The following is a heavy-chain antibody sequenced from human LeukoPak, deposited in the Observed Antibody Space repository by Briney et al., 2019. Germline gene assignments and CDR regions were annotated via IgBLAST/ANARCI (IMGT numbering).Heavy chain of an antibody. CDR1: GFTFSSYS. D-gene: IGHD5-12*01. CDR3: AGEDEWLREENAFDI. CDR2: ISSSSSYI. J-gene: IGHJ3*02. Sequence: GGSLRLSCAASGFTFSSYSMNWVRQAPGKGLEWVSSISSSSSYIYYADSVKGRFTIYRDNAKNSLYLQMNSLRAEDTAVYYCAGEDEWLREENAFDIWGQGTMVTVSS. V-gene: IGHV3-21*01.